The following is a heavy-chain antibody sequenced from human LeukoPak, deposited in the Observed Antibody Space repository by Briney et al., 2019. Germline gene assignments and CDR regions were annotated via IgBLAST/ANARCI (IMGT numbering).Heavy chain of an antibody. CDR3: AKVSRLFLEWLVSSY. CDR1: GFTFSSYA. J-gene: IGHJ4*02. Sequence: GGSLGLSCAASGFTFSSYAMSWVRQAPGKGLEWVSAISGSGGSTYYADSVKGRFTISRDNSKNTLYLQMNSLRAEDTAVYYCAKVSRLFLEWLVSSYWGQGTLVTVSS. V-gene: IGHV3-23*01. D-gene: IGHD3-3*01. CDR2: ISGSGGST.